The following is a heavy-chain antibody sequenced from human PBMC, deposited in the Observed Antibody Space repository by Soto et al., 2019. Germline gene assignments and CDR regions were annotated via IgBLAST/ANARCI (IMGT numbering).Heavy chain of an antibody. J-gene: IGHJ6*02. V-gene: IGHV3-30*03. D-gene: IGHD3-3*01. CDR3: ARDVLDYDFWSGYYTGVLGRTNYYYYGMDV. CDR1: GFIFSSYG. CDR2: ISYDGSNK. Sequence: PGGSLRLSCAASGFIFSSYGMHWVRQAPGKGLEWVAVISYDGSNKYYADSVKGRFTISRDNSKNTLYLQMNSLRAEDTAVYYCARDVLDYDFWSGYYTGVLGRTNYYYYGMDVWGQGTTVTVSS.